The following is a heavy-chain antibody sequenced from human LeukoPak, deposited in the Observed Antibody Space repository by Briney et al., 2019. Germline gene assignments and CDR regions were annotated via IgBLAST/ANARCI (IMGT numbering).Heavy chain of an antibody. D-gene: IGHD3-22*01. CDR2: IYTSGST. Sequence: SQTLSLTCTVSGGSISSGSYYWSWIRQPAGKGLEWIGRIYTSGSTNYNPSLKSRVTMSVDTSKNQFSLKLSSVTAADTAVYYCARLGEYYYDSSGYYDGVDYWGQGTLVTVSS. CDR3: ARLGEYYYDSSGYYDGVDY. J-gene: IGHJ4*02. V-gene: IGHV4-61*02. CDR1: GGSISSGSYY.